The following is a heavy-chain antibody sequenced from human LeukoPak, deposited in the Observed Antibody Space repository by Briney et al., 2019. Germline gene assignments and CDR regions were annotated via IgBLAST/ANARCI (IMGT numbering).Heavy chain of an antibody. CDR3: ARALGYCSGGSCLIFDY. D-gene: IGHD2-15*01. Sequence: PSETLSLTCTVSGGSISSGSYYWSGIRQPAGKGLEWIGRIYTSGSTNYNPSLKSRVTISVDTSKNQFSLKLSSVTVADTAVYYCARALGYCSGGSCLIFDYWGQGTLVTVSS. V-gene: IGHV4-61*02. J-gene: IGHJ4*02. CDR2: IYTSGST. CDR1: GGSISSGSYY.